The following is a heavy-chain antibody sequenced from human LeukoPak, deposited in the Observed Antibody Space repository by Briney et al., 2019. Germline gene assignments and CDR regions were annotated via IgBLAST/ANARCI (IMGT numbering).Heavy chain of an antibody. CDR2: IKEDGSEK. J-gene: IGHJ4*02. CDR1: GFTFSNSW. CDR3: ARHHKIFGVVSYFDY. Sequence: GGSLRLSCAASGFTFSNSWMSWVRQAPGKGLEWVANIKEDGSEKYYVDSVKGRFTISTDSAKNSLFLQINSLRAEDTAVYYCARHHKIFGVVSYFDYWGQGTLSPSPQ. D-gene: IGHD3-3*01. V-gene: IGHV3-7*05.